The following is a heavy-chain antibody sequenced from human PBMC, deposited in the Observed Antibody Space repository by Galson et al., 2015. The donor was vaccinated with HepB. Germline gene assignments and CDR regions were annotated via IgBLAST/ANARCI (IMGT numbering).Heavy chain of an antibody. CDR1: GYTFTNYY. CDR2: IGPRGGST. D-gene: IGHD3-22*01. Sequence: SVKVSCKASGYTFTNYYLHWVRQAPGQGLEWMAIIGPRGGSTTFAQKFQGRVTLTRDTSTSTVYMELSSLRSEDTAVYYCARGGSYFDGRGSLYNWFDPWGQGTLVTVSS. V-gene: IGHV1-46*01. J-gene: IGHJ5*02. CDR3: ARGGSYFDGRGSLYNWFDP.